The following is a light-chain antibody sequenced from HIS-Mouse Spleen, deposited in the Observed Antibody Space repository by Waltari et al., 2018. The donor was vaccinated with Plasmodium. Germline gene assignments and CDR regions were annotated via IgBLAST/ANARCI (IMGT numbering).Light chain of an antibody. CDR3: QQSYSTWK. CDR1: QSLSSY. CDR2: AAS. J-gene: IGKJ1*01. Sequence: DIQMTQSPSSLSASVGDRVTFTCRASQSLSSYLNWYQQKPGKAPKLLIYAASSLQSGVPSRFSDSGSGTDFTLTISGLRPEDIASYCCQQSYSTWKFGEGTKVELK. V-gene: IGKV1-39*01.